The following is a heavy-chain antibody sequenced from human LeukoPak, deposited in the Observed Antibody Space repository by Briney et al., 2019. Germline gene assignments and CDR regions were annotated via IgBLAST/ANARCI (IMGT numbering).Heavy chain of an antibody. J-gene: IGHJ4*02. D-gene: IGHD2-21*02. Sequence: GGSLRLSCAASGFTVSSYWMHWVRQAPGNGRVWVSRVKRDGSFTSYADSVYGRFSISRDNAKNTLFLHMRSLRAEDTAVYYCVRDGDDFNFDYWGQGNLVTVSS. CDR1: GFTVSSYW. CDR3: VRDGDDFNFDY. CDR2: VKRDGSFT. V-gene: IGHV3-74*01.